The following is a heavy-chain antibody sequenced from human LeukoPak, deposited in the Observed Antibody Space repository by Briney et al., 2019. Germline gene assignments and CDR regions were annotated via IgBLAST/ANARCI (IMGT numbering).Heavy chain of an antibody. CDR1: GGSISSYY. J-gene: IGHJ4*02. V-gene: IGHV4-59*01. CDR2: IYYSGST. Sequence: SETLSLTCTLSGGSISSYYWSWIRQPPGKGLEWIGYIYYSGSTNYNPSLKSRVTISVDTSKNQFALKLSSVTAADTAVYYCARQDYFDYWGQGTLVTASS. CDR3: ARQDYFDY.